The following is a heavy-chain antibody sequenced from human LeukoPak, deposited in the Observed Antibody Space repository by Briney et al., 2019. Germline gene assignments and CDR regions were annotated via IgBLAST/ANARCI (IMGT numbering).Heavy chain of an antibody. J-gene: IGHJ4*02. D-gene: IGHD1-26*01. CDR2: IYYSGST. V-gene: IGHV4-59*08. Sequence: SETLSLTCTVSGGSISSYYWSWIRQPPGKGLEWIGYIYYSGSTNYNPSLKSRVTISVDTSKNQFSLKLSSVTAADTAVYYCAKPMYSGSYHHFDYWGQGTLVTVSS. CDR1: GGSISSYY. CDR3: AKPMYSGSYHHFDY.